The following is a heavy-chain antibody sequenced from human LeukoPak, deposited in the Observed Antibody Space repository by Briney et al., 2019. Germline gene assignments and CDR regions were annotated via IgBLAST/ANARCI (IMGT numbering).Heavy chain of an antibody. CDR3: ARHRYPLTMVRGSLWFDP. Sequence: GSLRLSCAASGFTFSSYAMSWVRQAPGKGLEWIGVINHSGSTNYNPSLKSRVTISVDTSKNQFSLKLSSVTAADTAVYYCARHRYPLTMVRGSLWFDPWGQGTLVTVSS. D-gene: IGHD3-10*01. V-gene: IGHV4-34*01. CDR2: INHSGST. CDR1: GFTFSSYA. J-gene: IGHJ5*02.